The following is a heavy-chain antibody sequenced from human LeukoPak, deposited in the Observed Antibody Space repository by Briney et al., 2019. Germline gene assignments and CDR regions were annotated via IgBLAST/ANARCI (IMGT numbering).Heavy chain of an antibody. V-gene: IGHV3-7*05. CDR3: ARDTNYYGSGSYFS. D-gene: IGHD3-10*01. Sequence: GGSLRLSCAASGFTFSSYWMSWVRQAPGKGLEWVANIKQDGSEKYYVDSVKGRFTISRDNAKNSLYLQMNSLRAEDTAVYYCARDTNYYGSGSYFSWGQGTLVTVSS. J-gene: IGHJ4*02. CDR2: IKQDGSEK. CDR1: GFTFSSYW.